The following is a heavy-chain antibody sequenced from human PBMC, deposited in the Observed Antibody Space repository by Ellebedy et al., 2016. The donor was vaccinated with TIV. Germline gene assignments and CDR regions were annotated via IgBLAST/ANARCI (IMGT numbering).Heavy chain of an antibody. J-gene: IGHJ4*02. Sequence: PGGSLRLSCAASGFTFSSYAMSWVRQAPGKGLEWVSAISGSGDSPHYADSVKGRFTISRDNSKNTLYLQMNSLRAEDTAVYYCAKIIAAGVAIDYWGQGTLVTVSS. V-gene: IGHV3-23*01. CDR1: GFTFSSYA. D-gene: IGHD6-13*01. CDR2: ISGSGDSP. CDR3: AKIIAAGVAIDY.